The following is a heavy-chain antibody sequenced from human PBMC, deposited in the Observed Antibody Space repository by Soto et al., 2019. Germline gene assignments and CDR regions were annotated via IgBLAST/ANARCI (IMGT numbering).Heavy chain of an antibody. CDR1: GFTFSSYG. CDR2: ISYDGSNK. V-gene: IGHV3-30*18. J-gene: IGHJ4*02. CDR3: AKDLDYDSSGYSYYFDY. Sequence: QVQLVASGGGVVQPGRSLRLSCAASGFTFSSYGMHWVRQAPGKGLEWVAVISYDGSNKYYADSVRGRFTISRDNSKNTLYRQMNSLGAEDTAVYYCAKDLDYDSSGYSYYFDYWGQGTLVTVSS. D-gene: IGHD3-22*01.